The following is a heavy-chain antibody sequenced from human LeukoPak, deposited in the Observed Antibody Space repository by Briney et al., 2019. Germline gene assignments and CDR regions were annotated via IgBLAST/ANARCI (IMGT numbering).Heavy chain of an antibody. J-gene: IGHJ4*02. CDR1: GFTVSSNT. Sequence: GGSLRLSCAASGFTVSSNTMSWVRQAPGKGLELVSVLYSDGRTYYADSVKGRFTISRDNSKNTLFLQMNSLRAEDTAVYYCLLATINSGLFHHWGQGTLVTVSS. CDR2: LYSDGRT. CDR3: LLATINSGLFHH. V-gene: IGHV3-53*01. D-gene: IGHD5-24*01.